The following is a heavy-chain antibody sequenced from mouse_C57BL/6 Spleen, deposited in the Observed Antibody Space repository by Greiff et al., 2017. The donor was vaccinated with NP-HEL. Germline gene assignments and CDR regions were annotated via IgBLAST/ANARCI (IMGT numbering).Heavy chain of an antibody. CDR2: IDPEPGGT. Sequence: QVQLQQSGAELVRPGASVTLSCKASGYTFTDYEMHWVKQTPVHGLEWIGAIDPEPGGTAYNQKFKGKAILTADKSSSTAYMELRSLTSEDSAVYYCTRPETAQALFAYWGQGTLVTVSA. CDR1: GYTFTDYE. CDR3: TRPETAQALFAY. J-gene: IGHJ3*01. V-gene: IGHV1-15*01. D-gene: IGHD3-2*02.